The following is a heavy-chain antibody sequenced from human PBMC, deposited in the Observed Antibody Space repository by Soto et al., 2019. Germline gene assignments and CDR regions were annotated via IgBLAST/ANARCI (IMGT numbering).Heavy chain of an antibody. CDR2: IIPFLDSA. D-gene: IGHD3-10*02. J-gene: IGHJ4*02. Sequence: SVKVSCKASGGTFSRSAISWVRQAPGQGLEWMGGIIPFLDSATYAQKFQGRLTITADESTTTAYMELTSLKSDDTALYYCVRDMSFEYWGQGTPVTVSS. CDR1: GGTFSRSA. V-gene: IGHV1-69*13. CDR3: VRDMSFEY.